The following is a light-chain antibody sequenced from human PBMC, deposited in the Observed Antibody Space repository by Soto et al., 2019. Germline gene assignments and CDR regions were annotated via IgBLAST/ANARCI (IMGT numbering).Light chain of an antibody. CDR3: QQYNNWPRT. V-gene: IGKV3-15*01. Sequence: EIVMMQSPATLSVSPGEGATLPCRASQRVSSNLAWYQQKPGQAPRLLIYGASTRATGIPARFSGSGSGTEFTLTISSLQSEDFAIYYCQQYNNWPRTFGQGTKVESK. J-gene: IGKJ1*01. CDR1: QRVSSN. CDR2: GAS.